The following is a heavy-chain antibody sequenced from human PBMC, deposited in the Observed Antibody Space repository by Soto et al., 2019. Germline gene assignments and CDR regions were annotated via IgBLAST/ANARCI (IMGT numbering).Heavy chain of an antibody. J-gene: IGHJ4*02. CDR3: AKVPFVGWEVRESDY. CDR1: GFTFSDYA. D-gene: IGHD1-26*01. CDR2: ISDSGIST. Sequence: EVQLLESGGDLVQPGWSLRLSCAASGFTFSDYAMTWVRHAPGKGLERISTISDSGISTYYADSVKGRFTISRDNSKNPLYLQMNSLRDEDTALYYCAKVPFVGWEVRESDYWGQGTLVTVSS. V-gene: IGHV3-23*01.